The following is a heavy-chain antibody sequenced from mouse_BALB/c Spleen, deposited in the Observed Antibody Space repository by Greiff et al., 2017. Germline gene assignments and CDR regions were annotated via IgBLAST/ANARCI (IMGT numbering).Heavy chain of an antibody. Sequence: EVQLQQSGPDLVKPSQSLSLTCTVTGYSITSGYSWHWIRQFPGNQLEWMGYIHYSGSTNYNPSLKSRISITRDTSKNQFFLQLNSVTTEDTATYYCARGGLSNWDVSWFAYWGQGTLVTVSA. J-gene: IGHJ3*01. CDR1: GYSITSGYS. CDR3: ARGGLSNWDVSWFAY. D-gene: IGHD4-1*01. V-gene: IGHV3-1*02. CDR2: IHYSGST.